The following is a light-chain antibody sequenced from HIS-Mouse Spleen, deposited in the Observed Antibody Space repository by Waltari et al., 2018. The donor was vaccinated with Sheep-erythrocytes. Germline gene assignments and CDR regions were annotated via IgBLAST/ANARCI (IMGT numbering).Light chain of an antibody. CDR1: SSDVCGYNY. V-gene: IGLV2-14*01. CDR3: SSYTSSSTLGV. Sequence: QSALTPPASVSGSPGHSITISCPGTSSDVCGYNYVSWYQQHPGKAPKLMIYEVSNRPSGVSNRFSGSKSGNTASLTISGLQAEDEADYYCSSYTSSSTLGVFGGGTKLTVL. J-gene: IGLJ2*01. CDR2: EVS.